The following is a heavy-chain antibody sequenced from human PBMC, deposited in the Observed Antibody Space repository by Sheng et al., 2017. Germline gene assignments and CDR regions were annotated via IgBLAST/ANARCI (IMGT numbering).Heavy chain of an antibody. CDR1: GGSISNYY. Sequence: QVQLQESGPGLVKPSETLSLTCTVSGGSISNYYWIWIRQPPGKGLEWIANVYYSGSTNYNPSLQSRVTISVDTSKRQFSLKMTSVTAADTAVYYCARGRGSGIIGYFDYVGPGSAGHRLL. D-gene: IGHD3-16*02. CDR2: VYYSGST. V-gene: IGHV4-59*12. CDR3: ARGRGSGIIGYFDY. J-gene: IGHJ4*02.